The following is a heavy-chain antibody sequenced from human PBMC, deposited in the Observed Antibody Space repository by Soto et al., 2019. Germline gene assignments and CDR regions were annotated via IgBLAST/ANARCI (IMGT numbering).Heavy chain of an antibody. CDR3: ARPGNRGSGWYSYLDY. J-gene: IGHJ4*02. V-gene: IGHV5-51*01. Sequence: GESLKISCKGSGYSFTSYWIGWVRQMPGKGLEWMGIIYPGDSDTRYSPAFQGQVTISADKSISTAYLQWSSLKASDTAMYYFARPGNRGSGWYSYLDYWGQGTLVTVSS. CDR2: IYPGDSDT. CDR1: GYSFTSYW. D-gene: IGHD6-19*01.